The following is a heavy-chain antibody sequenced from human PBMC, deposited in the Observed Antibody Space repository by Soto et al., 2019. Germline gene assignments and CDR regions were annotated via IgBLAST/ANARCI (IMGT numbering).Heavy chain of an antibody. V-gene: IGHV1-8*01. Sequence: ASVKVSCKASGYTFTSYDINWVRQATGQGLEWMGWMNPNSGNTGYAQKFQGRVTMTRNTSISTAYMELSSLGSEDTAVYYSGSTYYNPSLKSRVTISVDTSKNQFSLRLSSVTAADTAVYYCARDALRPQYYYDSSGYRELRYGMEVWGQGTTVTVSS. CDR1: GYTFTSYD. CDR3: GSTYYNPSLKSRVTISVDTSKNQFSLRLSSVTAADTAVYYCARDALRPQYYYDSSGYRELRYGMEV. CDR2: MNPNSGNT. D-gene: IGHD2-21*02. J-gene: IGHJ6*02.